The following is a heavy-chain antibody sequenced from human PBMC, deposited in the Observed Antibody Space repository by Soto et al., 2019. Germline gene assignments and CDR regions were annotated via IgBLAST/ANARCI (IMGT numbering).Heavy chain of an antibody. J-gene: IGHJ6*02. D-gene: IGHD6-13*01. CDR1: GGTFSSYA. Sequence: SVKVSCKASGGTFSSYAISWVRQAPGQGLEWMGGIIPIFGTANYAQKLQGRVTITADESTSTAYMELSSLRSEDTAVYYCARGRYSSSWLGYYYGMDVWGQGTTVTVSS. CDR3: ARGRYSSSWLGYYYGMDV. CDR2: IIPIFGTA. V-gene: IGHV1-69*13.